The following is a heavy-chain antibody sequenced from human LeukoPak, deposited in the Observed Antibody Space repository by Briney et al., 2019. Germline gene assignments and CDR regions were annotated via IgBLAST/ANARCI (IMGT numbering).Heavy chain of an antibody. CDR2: IYYSGST. Sequence: SETLSLTCTVSGGSISSYYWSWIRQPPGKGLEWIGYIYYSGSTNYNPSLKSRVTISVDTSKNQFSLKLSSVTAADTAVYYCARDKDYGGNFDYWGQGALVTVSS. J-gene: IGHJ4*02. V-gene: IGHV4-59*01. CDR3: ARDKDYGGNFDY. CDR1: GGSISSYY. D-gene: IGHD4-23*01.